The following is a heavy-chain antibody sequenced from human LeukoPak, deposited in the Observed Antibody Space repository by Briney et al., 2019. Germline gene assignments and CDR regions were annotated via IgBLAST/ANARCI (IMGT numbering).Heavy chain of an antibody. D-gene: IGHD3-22*01. CDR1: GGSISSSSYY. CDR2: IYYSGST. CDR3: ARTRGYYDSSGYYKETNWFDP. V-gene: IGHV4-39*07. Sequence: SETLSLTCTVSGGSISSSSYYWGWIRQPPGKGLEWIGSIYYSGSTYYNPSLKSRVTISVDTSKNQFSLKLSSVTAADTAVYYCARTRGYYDSSGYYKETNWFDPWGQGTLVTVSS. J-gene: IGHJ5*02.